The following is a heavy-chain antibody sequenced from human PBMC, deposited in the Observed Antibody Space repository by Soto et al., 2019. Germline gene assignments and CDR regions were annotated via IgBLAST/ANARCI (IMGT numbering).Heavy chain of an antibody. Sequence: EVQLLESGGGLVQPGGSLRLSCAASGFTFSSYAMSWVRQAPGKGLEWVSAISGSGGSTYYADSVKGRFTISRDNSKNTRYLQMNSLRAEDTAVYYCAKYDSSGYYLYYFDYWGQGTLVTVSS. CDR2: ISGSGGST. D-gene: IGHD3-22*01. CDR1: GFTFSSYA. J-gene: IGHJ4*02. CDR3: AKYDSSGYYLYYFDY. V-gene: IGHV3-23*01.